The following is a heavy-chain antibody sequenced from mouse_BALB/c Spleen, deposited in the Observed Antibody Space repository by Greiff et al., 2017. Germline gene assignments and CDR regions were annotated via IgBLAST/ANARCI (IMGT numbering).Heavy chain of an antibody. D-gene: IGHD1-1*01. CDR2: ILPGSGST. V-gene: IGHV1-9*01. CDR3: TRYITTVGSDY. J-gene: IGHJ2*01. CDR1: GYTFSSYW. Sequence: QVQLQQSGAELMKPGASVKISCKATGYTFSSYWIEWVKQRPGHGLEWIGEILPGSGSTNYNEKFKSKATLTVDKSSSTAYMQLSSLTSEDSAVYYCTRYITTVGSDYWGQGTTLTVSS.